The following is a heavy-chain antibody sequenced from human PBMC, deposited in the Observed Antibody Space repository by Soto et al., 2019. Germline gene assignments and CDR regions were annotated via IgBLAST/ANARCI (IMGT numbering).Heavy chain of an antibody. Sequence: ASVKVSCKASGYTFTSYAMHWVRQAPGQRPEWMGWVNAGNGDTKYSQKFLGRVTITRDTSATTAYMELSSLRSEDTAVYYCARGDCSGDNCYPNRHSDYWGQGTLVTVSS. CDR2: VNAGNGDT. V-gene: IGHV1-3*01. D-gene: IGHD2-15*01. CDR1: GYTFTSYA. J-gene: IGHJ4*02. CDR3: ARGDCSGDNCYPNRHSDY.